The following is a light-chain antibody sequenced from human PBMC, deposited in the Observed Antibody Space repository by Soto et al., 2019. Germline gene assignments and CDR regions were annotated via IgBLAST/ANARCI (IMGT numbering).Light chain of an antibody. CDR2: GAS. CDR3: QQSYSTPIT. CDR1: QNIGNK. Sequence: EIVMTQSPATLSLSPEERATLSCRASQNIGNKVGWYQQKAGQAPRLLIYGASTRATGIPARFSGSGSGTEFALTISSLQPEDFATYFCQQSYSTPITFGQGTRLENK. V-gene: IGKV3-15*01. J-gene: IGKJ5*01.